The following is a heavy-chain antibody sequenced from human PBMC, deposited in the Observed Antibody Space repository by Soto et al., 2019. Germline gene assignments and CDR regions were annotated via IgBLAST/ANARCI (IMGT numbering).Heavy chain of an antibody. CDR1: GSNFGTYG. Sequence: QGQLVESGGGGARPGGSLSFPGAAPGSNFGTYGIHWVRRVQAKGLEWVAVISYHGTYDHYTDSVRGRFTISRDNSKNTVYLQMNSLRAEDTAVYYCAKDRGYYSSSWPSYWGQGTLVTVSS. J-gene: IGHJ4*02. D-gene: IGHD6-13*01. CDR2: ISYHGTYD. CDR3: AKDRGYYSSSWPSY. V-gene: IGHV3-30*18.